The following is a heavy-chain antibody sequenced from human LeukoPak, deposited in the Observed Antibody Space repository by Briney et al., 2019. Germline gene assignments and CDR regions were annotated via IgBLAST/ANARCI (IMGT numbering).Heavy chain of an antibody. J-gene: IGHJ4*02. V-gene: IGHV3-7*03. CDR2: INHDGRET. Sequence: PGGSLRLSCRDSFEWMSWVRQAPGKGLEWVATINHDGRETYYVDSVRGRFTIFRDNAKNSMCLQMTSLRAEDTAVYYCARGAGYNYPYYFDYWGQGTLVTVSS. D-gene: IGHD5-24*01. CDR3: ARGAGYNYPYYFDY. CDR1: FEW.